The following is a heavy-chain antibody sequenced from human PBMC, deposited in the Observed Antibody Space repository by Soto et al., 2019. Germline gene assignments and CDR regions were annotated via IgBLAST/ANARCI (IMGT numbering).Heavy chain of an antibody. CDR3: ARDISGSYYGRDFDI. CDR1: GYTFTSYG. J-gene: IGHJ3*02. CDR2: ISAYNGNT. D-gene: IGHD1-26*01. V-gene: IGHV1-18*01. Sequence: ASVKVSCKASGYTFTSYGISWVRQAPGQGLEWMGWISAYNGNTNYAQKLQGRVTMTTDTSTSTAYMELRSLRSDDTAVYYCARDISGSYYGRDFDIWGQGTMVTVSS.